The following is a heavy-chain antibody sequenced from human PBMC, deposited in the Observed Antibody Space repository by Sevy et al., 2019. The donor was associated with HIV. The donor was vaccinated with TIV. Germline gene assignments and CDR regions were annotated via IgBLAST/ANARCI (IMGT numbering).Heavy chain of an antibody. J-gene: IGHJ4*02. Sequence: GGSLRLSCAASGFTFSSYAMHWVRQAPGKGVEWVAVISYDGSNKYYADSVKGRFTISRDNSKNTLYLQMNSLRAEDTAVYYCARVEIGSIAAKNFDYWGQGTLVTVSS. CDR3: ARVEIGSIAAKNFDY. V-gene: IGHV3-30*04. CDR2: ISYDGSNK. D-gene: IGHD6-6*01. CDR1: GFTFSSYA.